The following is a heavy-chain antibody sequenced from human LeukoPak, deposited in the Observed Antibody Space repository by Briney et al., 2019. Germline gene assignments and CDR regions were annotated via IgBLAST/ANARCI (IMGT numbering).Heavy chain of an antibody. J-gene: IGHJ4*02. CDR3: AKSGGPYYYDSSGYSPLDY. V-gene: IGHV3-23*01. Sequence: GGSLRLSCAASRFTFSSYAMSWVRQAPGKGLEWVSAISGSGGSTYYADSVKGRFTISRDNSKNTLYLQMNSLRAEDTAVYYCAKSGGPYYYDSSGYSPLDYWGQGTLVTVSS. CDR2: ISGSGGST. CDR1: RFTFSSYA. D-gene: IGHD3-22*01.